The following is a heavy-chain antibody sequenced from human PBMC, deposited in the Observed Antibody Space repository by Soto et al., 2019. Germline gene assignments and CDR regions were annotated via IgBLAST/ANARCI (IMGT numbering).Heavy chain of an antibody. J-gene: IGHJ4*02. D-gene: IGHD2-21*02. V-gene: IGHV3-73*01. Sequence: EVQLVESGGGLVQPGGPLKLSCAASGFTFSGSALHWVRQASGKGLEWVGRIRSKANSYGTAYAASVKGRFTISRDDSKNTAYLQMNSLKTEDTAVYYCIQGRVVTTLDYWGQGTLVTVSS. CDR1: GFTFSGSA. CDR2: IRSKANSYGT. CDR3: IQGRVVTTLDY.